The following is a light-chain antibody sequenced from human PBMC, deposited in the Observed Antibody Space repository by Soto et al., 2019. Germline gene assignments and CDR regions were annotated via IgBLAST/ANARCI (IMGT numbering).Light chain of an antibody. CDR3: SSYTSSSTLV. Sequence: QSVLTQPPSVSGSPGQSVTMSCTGTRYDVGGYNYISWYQQHPGKAPKLMIYEVSNRPSGVSNRFSGSKSGNTASLTISGLQAEDEADYYCSSYTSSSTLVFGGGTKLTVL. J-gene: IGLJ2*01. CDR2: EVS. CDR1: RYDVGGYNY. V-gene: IGLV2-14*01.